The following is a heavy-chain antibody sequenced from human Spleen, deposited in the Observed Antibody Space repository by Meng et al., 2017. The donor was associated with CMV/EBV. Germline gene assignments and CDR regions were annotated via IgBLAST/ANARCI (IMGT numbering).Heavy chain of an antibody. Sequence: ESLKISCTVSGYSISSGYYWGWIRQPPGKGLEWIGSIYHSGSTYYNPSLKSRVTISVDTSKNQFSLKLSSVTAADTAVYYCATMRGYSSPSFDYWGQGTLVTVSS. V-gene: IGHV4-38-2*02. J-gene: IGHJ4*02. CDR2: IYHSGST. CDR1: GYSISSGYY. CDR3: ATMRGYSSPSFDY. D-gene: IGHD6-6*01.